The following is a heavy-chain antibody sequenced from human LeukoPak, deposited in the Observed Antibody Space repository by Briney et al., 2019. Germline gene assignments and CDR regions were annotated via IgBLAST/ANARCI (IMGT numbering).Heavy chain of an antibody. J-gene: IGHJ4*02. V-gene: IGHV1-46*01. CDR2: INPSGGST. D-gene: IGHD3-22*01. CDR1: GYTFTSYY. Sequence: GASVKVSCKASGYTFTSYYMHWVRQAPGQGLEWMGIINPSGGSTSYAQKFQGRVTMTRDTSTSTVYMELSSLRSEDTAVYYCAGDAWYDSLPTYYFDYWGQGTLVTVSS. CDR3: AGDAWYDSLPTYYFDY.